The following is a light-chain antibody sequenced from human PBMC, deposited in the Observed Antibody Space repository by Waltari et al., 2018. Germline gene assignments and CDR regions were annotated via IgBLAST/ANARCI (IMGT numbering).Light chain of an antibody. Sequence: SYVLTQPPSVSVAPGKTARISCAGPNISSKTVHWYQQRPGQAPVLVIYDATVRPSGIPDRISGSDTATLTIARVEAGDEADYYCQVWDSSGDHPVFGGGTRLTVL. CDR3: QVWDSSGDHPV. CDR1: NISSKT. J-gene: IGLJ2*01. V-gene: IGLV3-21*03. CDR2: DAT.